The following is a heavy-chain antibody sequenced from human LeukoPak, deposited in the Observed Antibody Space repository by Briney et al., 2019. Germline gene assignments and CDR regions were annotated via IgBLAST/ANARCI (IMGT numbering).Heavy chain of an antibody. J-gene: IGHJ4*02. CDR1: GGTFSSCA. Sequence: SVKVSCKASGGTFSSCAISWVRQAPGQGLEWMGGIIPIFGTANYAQKFQGRVTITADKSTSTAYMELSSLRSEDTAVYYCARAPAAGTYHFDYWGQGTLVTVSS. CDR3: ARAPAAGTYHFDY. D-gene: IGHD6-13*01. V-gene: IGHV1-69*06. CDR2: IIPIFGTA.